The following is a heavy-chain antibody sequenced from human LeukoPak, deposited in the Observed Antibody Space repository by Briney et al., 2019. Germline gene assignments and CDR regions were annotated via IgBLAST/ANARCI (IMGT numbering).Heavy chain of an antibody. J-gene: IGHJ4*02. V-gene: IGHV3-33*01. CDR2: IWYDGSNK. Sequence: GRSLRLSCAASGFTFSSHGMHWVRQAPGKGLEWVAVIWYDGSNKYYADSVKGRFTISRDNSKNTLYLQMNSLRAEDTAVYYCARGSSSGWKFDYWGQGTLVTVSS. D-gene: IGHD6-19*01. CDR3: ARGSSSGWKFDY. CDR1: GFTFSSHG.